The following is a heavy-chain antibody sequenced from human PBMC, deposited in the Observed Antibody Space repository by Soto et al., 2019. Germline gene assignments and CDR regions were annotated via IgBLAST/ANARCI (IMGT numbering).Heavy chain of an antibody. CDR1: GFSLSTSGVG. D-gene: IGHD3-3*01. Sequence: QITLKESGPTLVKPTQTLTLTCTFSGFSLSTSGVGVGWIRQPPGKALEWLALIYWDDDKRYSPSLKSRLTITKDTSKNQVGLTMTNMDPVDTATYYCAHRPQARYDFWSGKGWFDPWGQGTMVTVSS. CDR2: IYWDDDK. J-gene: IGHJ5*02. V-gene: IGHV2-5*02. CDR3: AHRPQARYDFWSGKGWFDP.